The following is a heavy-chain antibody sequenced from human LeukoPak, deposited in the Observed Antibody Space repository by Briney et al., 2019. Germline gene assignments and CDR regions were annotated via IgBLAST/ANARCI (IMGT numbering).Heavy chain of an antibody. CDR1: GGSISSDIYY. J-gene: IGHJ5*02. Sequence: PSQTLSLTCTVSGGSISSDIYYWSWIRQPAGKGLEWIGRIYTSGSTNYNPSLKRRVTISVDTSKNQFSLKLSSVTAADTAVYYCAGTRRYCSGGSCYNWFDPWGQGTLVIVSS. V-gene: IGHV4-61*02. CDR3: AGTRRYCSGGSCYNWFDP. D-gene: IGHD2-15*01. CDR2: IYTSGST.